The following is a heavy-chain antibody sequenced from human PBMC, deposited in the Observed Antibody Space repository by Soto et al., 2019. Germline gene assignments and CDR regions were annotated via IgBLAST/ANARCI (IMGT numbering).Heavy chain of an antibody. V-gene: IGHV3-15*01. CDR3: TTNYDYIWGPRPYY. CDR1: GFTFSNAC. D-gene: IGHD3-16*01. Sequence: PGGSLRLSCSASGFTFSNACMSWVRQAPGKGLEWVGRIKSKTDGGTTDYAAPVKGRFTISRDDSKNTLYLQMNSLKTEDTAVYYCTTNYDYIWGPRPYYWGQGTLVTVSS. CDR2: IKSKTDGGTT. J-gene: IGHJ4*02.